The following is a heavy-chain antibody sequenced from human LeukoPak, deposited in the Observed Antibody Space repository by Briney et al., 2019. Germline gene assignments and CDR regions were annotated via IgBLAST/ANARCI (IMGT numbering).Heavy chain of an antibody. Sequence: GGSLRLSCAASGFTFRSYAMSWVRQAPGKGLEWVSGISGSGRATYYADSVKGRFTISRDNSKNTLYLQMNSLGAEDTAVYHCAKDFEDYYGSGSYCFGYWGQGTLVTVSS. CDR2: ISGSGRAT. J-gene: IGHJ4*02. V-gene: IGHV3-23*01. D-gene: IGHD3-10*01. CDR3: AKDFEDYYGSGSYCFGY. CDR1: GFTFRSYA.